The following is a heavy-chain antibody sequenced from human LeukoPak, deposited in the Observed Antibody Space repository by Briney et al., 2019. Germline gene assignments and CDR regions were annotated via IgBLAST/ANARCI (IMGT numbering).Heavy chain of an antibody. CDR2: ISAYNGNT. CDR3: AREDCSGGSCYSLSLTPVFHVFDI. CDR1: GYAFTSYS. Sequence: GASVKVSCKASGYAFTSYSISWVRQAPGQGLEWMGWISAYNGNTNYAPKLQGRVTMTTDTSTSTAYTELRSLRSDDTAVYYCAREDCSGGSCYSLSLTPVFHVFDIWGQGTMVTVSS. D-gene: IGHD2-15*01. J-gene: IGHJ3*02. V-gene: IGHV1-18*01.